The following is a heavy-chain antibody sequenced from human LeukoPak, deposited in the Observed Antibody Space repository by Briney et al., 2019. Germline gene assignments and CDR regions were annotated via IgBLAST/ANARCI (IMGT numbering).Heavy chain of an antibody. CDR3: AKNRHDYGDSHAFDI. CDR2: ISGSGGST. D-gene: IGHD4-17*01. Sequence: GGSLRLSCAASGFTFSDYYMSWVRQAPGKGLEWVSAISGSGGSTYYADSVKGRFTISRDNSKNTLYLQMNSLRAEDTAVYYCAKNRHDYGDSHAFDIWGQGTMVTVSS. CDR1: GFTFSDYY. V-gene: IGHV3-23*01. J-gene: IGHJ3*02.